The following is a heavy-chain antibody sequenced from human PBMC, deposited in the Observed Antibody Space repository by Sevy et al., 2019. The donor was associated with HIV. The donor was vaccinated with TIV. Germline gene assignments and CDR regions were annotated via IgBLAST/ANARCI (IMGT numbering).Heavy chain of an antibody. D-gene: IGHD3-22*01. CDR3: ITDPAYRGYDEEVINYYFYGMDV. CDR1: GFTFSSAW. Sequence: GGSLRLSCTASGFTFSSAWMSWVRQAPGKGLEWVGRIKSEFDGGAIDYAAHVKGRFSISREDSKTTVYLQMNSLKTDDTDVYYCITDPAYRGYDEEVINYYFYGMDVWGQGTTVTVSS. J-gene: IGHJ6*02. CDR2: IKSEFDGGAI. V-gene: IGHV3-15*01.